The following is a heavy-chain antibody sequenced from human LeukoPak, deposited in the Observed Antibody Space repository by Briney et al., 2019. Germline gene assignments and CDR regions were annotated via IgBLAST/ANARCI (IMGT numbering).Heavy chain of an antibody. CDR3: ARRRWLDY. D-gene: IGHD5-24*01. CDR2: IFYSGST. CDR1: GGSISTANYY. V-gene: IGHV4-39*07. J-gene: IGHJ4*02. Sequence: SETLSLTCTVSGGSISTANYYWGWIRQPPGKGLEWIGNIFYSGSTYYSPSLKSRVTISLDTSRNQFSLKLNSVTAADTAVYYCARRRWLDYWGQGTLVTVSS.